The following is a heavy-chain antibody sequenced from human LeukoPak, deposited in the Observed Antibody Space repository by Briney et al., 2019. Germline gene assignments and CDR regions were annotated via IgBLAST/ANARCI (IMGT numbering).Heavy chain of an antibody. D-gene: IGHD3-10*01. Sequence: GGSLRLSCAASGFTFSSYAMSWVRQAPGKGLEWVSAISGSGGSTYYADSVKGRFTISRDNAKNSLYLQMNSLRAEDTAVYYCARVPAMRYYYGSGSSTTEYYFDYWGQGTLVTVSS. CDR3: ARVPAMRYYYGSGSSTTEYYFDY. CDR1: GFTFSSYA. J-gene: IGHJ4*02. CDR2: ISGSGGST. V-gene: IGHV3-23*01.